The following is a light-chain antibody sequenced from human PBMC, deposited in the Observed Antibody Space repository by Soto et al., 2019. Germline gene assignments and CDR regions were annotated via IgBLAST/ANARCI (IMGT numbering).Light chain of an antibody. CDR1: SRDVGAYNS. V-gene: IGLV2-14*01. J-gene: IGLJ2*01. Sequence: QSALTQPASVSGSPGQSITISCTGTSRDVGAYNSVSWYQQHPGKAPKLIIYEVSDRPSGVSTRFSGSKSGNTASPTISGLRAEDEADYYCSSYTGSTTLVVFGGGTKVTVL. CDR2: EVS. CDR3: SSYTGSTTLVV.